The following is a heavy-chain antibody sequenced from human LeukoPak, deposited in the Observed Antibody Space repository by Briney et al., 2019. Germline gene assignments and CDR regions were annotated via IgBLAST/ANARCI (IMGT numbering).Heavy chain of an antibody. CDR2: IYYSGST. CDR1: GGSISSGGYY. CDR3: ARGNLHYGDYVF. V-gene: IGHV4-30-4*08. D-gene: IGHD4-17*01. J-gene: IGHJ4*02. Sequence: SETLSLTCTVSGGSISSGGYYWSWIRQHPGKGLEWIGYIYYSGSTYYNPSLKSRVTISVDTSKNQFSLKLSSVTAADTAVYYCARGNLHYGDYVFWGQGTLVTVSS.